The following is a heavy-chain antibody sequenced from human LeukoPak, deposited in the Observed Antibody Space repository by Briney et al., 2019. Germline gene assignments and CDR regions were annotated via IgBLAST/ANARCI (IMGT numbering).Heavy chain of an antibody. CDR1: GFTIGGYW. CDR2: IKQDGSEK. D-gene: IGHD1-7*01. Sequence: QPGESLRLSCAASGFTIGGYWMTWVRQAPGKGLEWVANIKQDGSEKYYVDSVKSRFTISRDNAKNSLYLQMNSLRAEDTAVYYCARDSFYYYYYMDVWGKGTSVTVSS. V-gene: IGHV3-7*01. CDR3: ARDSFYYYYYMDV. J-gene: IGHJ6*03.